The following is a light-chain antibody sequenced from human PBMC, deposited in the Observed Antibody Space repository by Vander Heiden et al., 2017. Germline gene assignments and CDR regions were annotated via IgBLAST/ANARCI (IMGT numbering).Light chain of an antibody. CDR2: KDD. V-gene: IGLV3-27*01. Sequence: SYELTQPSSVSVSPGPTARITCSGDILAKKYGRWLQQKPGQAPVLVIFKDDERPSGIPERFSGSTSGTTVTLTISGAQIDDDADYYCYSASDNSVLFGGGTKLTVL. J-gene: IGLJ3*02. CDR3: YSASDNSVL. CDR1: ILAKKY.